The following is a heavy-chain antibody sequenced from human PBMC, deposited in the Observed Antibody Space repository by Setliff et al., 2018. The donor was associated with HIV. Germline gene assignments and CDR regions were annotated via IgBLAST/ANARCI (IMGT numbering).Heavy chain of an antibody. Sequence: GGSLRLSCAASELTFSSYSMHWVRQAPGKGLEWVALILYDGSNKYYADSVKGRFTISRDNSKNTLYLDMNTLRAEDTAVYYCARDQGYSYGHGFDYWGQGTLVTVSS. CDR3: ARDQGYSYGHGFDY. CDR2: ILYDGSNK. V-gene: IGHV3-30*01. J-gene: IGHJ4*02. D-gene: IGHD5-18*01. CDR1: ELTFSSYS.